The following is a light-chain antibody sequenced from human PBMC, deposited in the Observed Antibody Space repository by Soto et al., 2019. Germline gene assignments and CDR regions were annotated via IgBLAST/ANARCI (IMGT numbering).Light chain of an antibody. J-gene: IGKJ2*01. Sequence: EIVLTQSPGTLSLSPGERATLSCRASLSVSSNYLAWYQQKPGQAPRLLIYGASSRATGIPDRFSGSGSGTDFTLTISRLEPEDFAVYYCQQYDSSPQTFGQGTKLEIK. V-gene: IGKV3-20*01. CDR3: QQYDSSPQT. CDR2: GAS. CDR1: LSVSSNY.